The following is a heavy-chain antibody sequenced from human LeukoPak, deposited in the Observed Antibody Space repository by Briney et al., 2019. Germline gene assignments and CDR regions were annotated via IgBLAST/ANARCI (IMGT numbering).Heavy chain of an antibody. Sequence: ASVKVSCKASGSTFTGYYMHWVRQAPGQGLEWMGWINPNSGGTNYAQKFQGRVTMTRDTSIRTVYMELSRLRSDDTAVYFCARGLYGVNSDYDYWGQGTLVTVSS. CDR1: GSTFTGYY. V-gene: IGHV1-2*02. J-gene: IGHJ4*02. CDR2: INPNSGGT. D-gene: IGHD4-23*01. CDR3: ARGLYGVNSDYDY.